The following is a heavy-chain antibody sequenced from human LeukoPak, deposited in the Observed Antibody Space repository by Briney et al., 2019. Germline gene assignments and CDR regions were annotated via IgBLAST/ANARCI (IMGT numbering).Heavy chain of an antibody. V-gene: IGHV3-23*01. J-gene: IGHJ4*02. Sequence: GGSLRLSCAASGFTFSSYAMSRVRQAPGKGLEWVSAISGSGGSTYYADSVKGRFTISRDNSKNTLYLQMNSLRAEDTAVYYCAATGSGYYYVYWGQGTLVTVSS. CDR1: GFTFSSYA. CDR2: ISGSGGST. D-gene: IGHD3-22*01. CDR3: AATGSGYYYVY.